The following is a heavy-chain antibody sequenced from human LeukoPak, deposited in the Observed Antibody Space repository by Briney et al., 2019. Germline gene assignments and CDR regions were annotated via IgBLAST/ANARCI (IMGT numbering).Heavy chain of an antibody. D-gene: IGHD5-18*01. CDR1: GFTFSSYA. CDR2: ITASGGNT. CDR3: AKGNGYSYGRYYFYY. V-gene: IGHV3-23*01. J-gene: IGHJ4*02. Sequence: PGGSLTLSCAASGFTFSSYAMGWVRQAPGKGLEWVSAITASGGNTYYADSVKGRFTISRDNSKNTLYLQVNSLRAEDTAVYYCAKGNGYSYGRYYFYYWGQGTLVTVSS.